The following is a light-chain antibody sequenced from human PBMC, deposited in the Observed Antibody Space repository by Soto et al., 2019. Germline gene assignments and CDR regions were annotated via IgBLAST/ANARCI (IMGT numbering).Light chain of an antibody. CDR1: QSLHTNS. CDR2: AAS. J-gene: IGKJ3*01. V-gene: IGKV3-20*01. CDR3: QQYDASPLT. Sequence: EIVLTQYPATLSWSPGERATLSWGASQSLHTNSLAWYQQNPGQTPRLLIYAASTRDTDIPERLNGSGYGTDLAITISRLETEDFAVYFCQQYDASPLTFGPGTQVDIK.